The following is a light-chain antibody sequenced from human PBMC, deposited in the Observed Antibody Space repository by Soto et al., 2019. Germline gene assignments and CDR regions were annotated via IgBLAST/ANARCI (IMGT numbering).Light chain of an antibody. CDR1: QSVSRY. Sequence: DIQMTQSPSSLSASVGDRVTIICRASQSVSRYLNWYQQKPGKAPELLVYAASSLQSGVPSRFSASGSGTDFTLTINSLRPEDFATYYCQQTYTIPITFGQGTRLEI. CDR2: AAS. CDR3: QQTYTIPIT. J-gene: IGKJ5*01. V-gene: IGKV1-39*01.